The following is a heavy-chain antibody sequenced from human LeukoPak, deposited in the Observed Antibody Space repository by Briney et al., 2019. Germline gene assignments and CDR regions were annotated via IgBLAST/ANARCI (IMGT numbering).Heavy chain of an antibody. V-gene: IGHV4-39*07. Sequence: PSETLPLTCTVSGGSISSSIYYWGWIRQPPGKGLEWIGSIYYSGSSYYNPSLKSRVTISVDTSKNQFSLNLSSVTAADTAVYYCARGVRSSSEWFDPWGQGTLVTVSS. D-gene: IGHD6-6*01. CDR3: ARGVRSSSEWFDP. CDR2: IYYSGSS. CDR1: GGSISSSIYY. J-gene: IGHJ5*02.